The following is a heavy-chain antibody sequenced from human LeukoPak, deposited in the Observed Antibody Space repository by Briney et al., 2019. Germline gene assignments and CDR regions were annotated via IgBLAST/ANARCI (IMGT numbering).Heavy chain of an antibody. CDR1: GFTVRSNY. CDR2: IYSCGST. J-gene: IGHJ4*02. D-gene: IGHD7-27*01. V-gene: IGHV3-53*01. Sequence: GGSLRLSCAASGFTVRSNYMSWVRQAPGKGLEWVSVIYSCGSTFYADSVKGRFTISRDNSKNTVYLQTNSLRVEDTAVYYCAKGQNWEGGYWGQGTLVTVSS. CDR3: AKGQNWEGGY.